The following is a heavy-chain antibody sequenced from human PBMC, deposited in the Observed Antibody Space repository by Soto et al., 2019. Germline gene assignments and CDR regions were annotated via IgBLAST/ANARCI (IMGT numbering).Heavy chain of an antibody. Sequence: SVKVSCKASGGAFSSYAISWVRQAPGQGLEWMGGIIPIFGTANYAQKFQGRVTITADESTSTAYMELSSLRSEDTAVYYCATITMVRGVIRYYFDYWGQGTLVTVSS. CDR1: GGAFSSYA. V-gene: IGHV1-69*13. CDR2: IIPIFGTA. D-gene: IGHD3-10*01. CDR3: ATITMVRGVIRYYFDY. J-gene: IGHJ4*02.